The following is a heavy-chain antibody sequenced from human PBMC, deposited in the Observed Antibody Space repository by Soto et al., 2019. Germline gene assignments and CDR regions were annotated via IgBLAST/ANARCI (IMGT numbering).Heavy chain of an antibody. CDR3: ARGLYDYGDYSYYYYYMDV. CDR2: INHSGST. V-gene: IGHV4-34*01. CDR1: GGTFSGYY. Sequence: SETLSLTCAVYGGTFSGYYCSWLRQPPGKGLEWIGEINHSGSTNYNPSLKSRVTISVDTSKNQFSLKLSSVTAADTAVYYCARGLYDYGDYSYYYYYMDVWGKGTTVTVS. J-gene: IGHJ6*03. D-gene: IGHD4-17*01.